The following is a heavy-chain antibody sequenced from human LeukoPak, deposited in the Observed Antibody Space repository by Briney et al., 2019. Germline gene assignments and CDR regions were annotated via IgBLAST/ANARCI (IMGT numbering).Heavy chain of an antibody. CDR3: AKDHQTMIVVVMTD. CDR2: ISGSGGST. V-gene: IGHV3-23*01. CDR1: GFTVSSNY. J-gene: IGHJ4*02. Sequence: PGGSLRLSCAASGFTVSSNYMSWVRQAPGKGLEWVSGISGSGGSTYYADSVKGRFTISRDNTKNTLYLQMNSLRAEDTAVYYCAKDHQTMIVVVMTDWGQGTLVTVSS. D-gene: IGHD3-22*01.